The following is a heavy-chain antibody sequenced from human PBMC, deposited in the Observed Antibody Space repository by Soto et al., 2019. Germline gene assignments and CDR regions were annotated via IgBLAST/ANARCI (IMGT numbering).Heavy chain of an antibody. D-gene: IGHD3-10*02. CDR3: ARILFHYGMDV. V-gene: IGHV3-21*01. CDR2: ISSSSSYI. J-gene: IGHJ6*02. Sequence: GGSLRLSCAASGFTFSSYSMNWVRQAPGKGLEWVSSISSSSSYIYYADSVKGRFTISRDNAKNLLYLQMNSLRAEDTAVYYCARILFHYGMDVWGQGTTVTVSS. CDR1: GFTFSSYS.